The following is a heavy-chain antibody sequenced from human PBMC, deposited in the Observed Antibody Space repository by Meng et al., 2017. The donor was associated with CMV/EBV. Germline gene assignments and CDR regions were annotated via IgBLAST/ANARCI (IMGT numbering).Heavy chain of an antibody. CDR1: GFTFSSYG. D-gene: IGHD2-2*02. Sequence: SCAASGFTFSSYGMHWVRQAPGKGLEWVAFIRYDGSNKYYADSVKGRFTISRDNSKNTLYLQMNSLRAEDTAVYYCARSIVVVPAAIKPLPDYWGQGTLVTVSS. J-gene: IGHJ4*02. CDR3: ARSIVVVPAAIKPLPDY. V-gene: IGHV3-30*02. CDR2: IRYDGSNK.